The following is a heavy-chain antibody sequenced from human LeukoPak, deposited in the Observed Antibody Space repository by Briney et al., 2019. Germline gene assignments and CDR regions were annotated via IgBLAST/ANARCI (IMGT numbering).Heavy chain of an antibody. V-gene: IGHV4-38-2*02. CDR1: GYSISSGYY. Sequence: SETLSLTCTVSGYSISSGYYWGWIRQPPGKGLEWIGSIYYSGSTYYNPSLKSRVTISVDTSKNQFSLKLSSVTAADTAVYYCAREGAGHWGQGTLVTVSS. J-gene: IGHJ4*02. CDR3: AREGAGH. CDR2: IYYSGST. D-gene: IGHD4/OR15-4a*01.